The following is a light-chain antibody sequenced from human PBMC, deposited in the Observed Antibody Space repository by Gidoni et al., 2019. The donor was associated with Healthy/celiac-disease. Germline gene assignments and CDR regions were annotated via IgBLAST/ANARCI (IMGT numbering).Light chain of an antibody. J-gene: IGKJ2*01. CDR3: QQYNTWPRT. V-gene: IGKV3-15*01. Sequence: EIVMTQSPATLSVSPGERATLSCRASQSVSSNLACYQQKPCQTPRLLIYGASPRATGIPARFSGSGSGAEFTPTISSLQSEDFAVYYCQQYNTWPRTFGQGTKLEIK. CDR1: QSVSSN. CDR2: GAS.